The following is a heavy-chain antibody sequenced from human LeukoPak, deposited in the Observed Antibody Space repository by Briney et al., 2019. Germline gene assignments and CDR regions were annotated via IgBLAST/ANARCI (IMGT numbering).Heavy chain of an antibody. Sequence: GASVKVSCKASGYTFTSYGISWVRQAPGQGLEWMGWISAYNGNTKYAQKLQGRVTMTIDTYTSTAYMGLRSLRSDDTAVYYCVRVAIAVAATSWFDPWGQGTLVTVSS. D-gene: IGHD6-19*01. V-gene: IGHV1-18*01. CDR3: VRVAIAVAATSWFDP. CDR1: GYTFTSYG. CDR2: ISAYNGNT. J-gene: IGHJ5*02.